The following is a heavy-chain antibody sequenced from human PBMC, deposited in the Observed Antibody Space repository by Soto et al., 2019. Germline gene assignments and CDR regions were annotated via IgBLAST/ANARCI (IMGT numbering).Heavy chain of an antibody. CDR2: LSSGSFYI. V-gene: IGHV3-21*01. Sequence: KPGGSLRLACAVSGFPFDSYSMSWVRQAPGQGLEWLASLSSGSFYIFHADSIRGRFTISRDDAKNLLFLQMNSLTIEDTATYYCAREANTMYAPHGLDVWGQGTTVTVSS. CDR1: GFPFDSYS. D-gene: IGHD3-3*01. CDR3: AREANTMYAPHGLDV. J-gene: IGHJ6*02.